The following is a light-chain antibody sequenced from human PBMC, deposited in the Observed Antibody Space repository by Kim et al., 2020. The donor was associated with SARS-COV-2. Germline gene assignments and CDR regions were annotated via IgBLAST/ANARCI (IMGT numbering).Light chain of an antibody. CDR2: DAS. Sequence: SPGETATLHFRARQSVSSYLAWYQQKPGQAPRLLIYDASNRATGIPARFSGSGSGTDFTLTISSLEPEDFAVYYCQQRSNWPPWTFGQGTKVDIK. CDR1: QSVSSY. V-gene: IGKV3-11*01. CDR3: QQRSNWPPWT. J-gene: IGKJ1*01.